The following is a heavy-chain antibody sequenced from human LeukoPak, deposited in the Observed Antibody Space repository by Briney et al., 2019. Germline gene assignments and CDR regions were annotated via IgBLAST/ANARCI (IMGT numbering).Heavy chain of an antibody. V-gene: IGHV4-59*01. J-gene: IGHJ3*02. CDR1: DGSISYAY. CDR2: IYYSGST. Sequence: PSETLSLTCTVSDGSISYAYWTWIRQPPGKRLEWIVYIYYSGSTNYNPSLKSRVTISVDRSQNQFSLRLSSVTAADTAVYYCARGLPGYSGGDDAFDIWGQGTMVTVSS. CDR3: ARGLPGYSGGDDAFDI. D-gene: IGHD6-19*01.